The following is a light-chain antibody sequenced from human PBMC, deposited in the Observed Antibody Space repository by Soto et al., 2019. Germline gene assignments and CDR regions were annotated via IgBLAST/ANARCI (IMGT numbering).Light chain of an antibody. Sequence: EIVFTQSPGTLSLSPGERATLSCRASQSVSSSYLAWYQQNPGQAPRLLIYGASSRATGIPDRFSGSGSGTDFTLTISRLEPEDFAVYYCQQYGSSPQWTFGQGTKVDIK. V-gene: IGKV3-20*01. CDR2: GAS. CDR1: QSVSSSY. J-gene: IGKJ1*01. CDR3: QQYGSSPQWT.